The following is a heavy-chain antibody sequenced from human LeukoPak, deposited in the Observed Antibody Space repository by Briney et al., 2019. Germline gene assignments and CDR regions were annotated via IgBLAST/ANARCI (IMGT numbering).Heavy chain of an antibody. CDR3: AVPPLSGTGSSRPLAGVDV. Sequence: PGRSLRLSCAASGFTFSSYGMHWVRQAPGKGLEWVAFIHYDGTESYYADSVKGRFTISRDNSKNTLSLQMNSLRAEDTAVYYCAVPPLSGTGSSRPLAGVDVWGQGTTVTVSS. J-gene: IGHJ6*02. CDR2: IHYDGTES. V-gene: IGHV3-30*02. D-gene: IGHD3-10*01. CDR1: GFTFSSYG.